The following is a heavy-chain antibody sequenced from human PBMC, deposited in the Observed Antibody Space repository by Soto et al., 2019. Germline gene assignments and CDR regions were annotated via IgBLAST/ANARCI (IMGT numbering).Heavy chain of an antibody. D-gene: IGHD3-22*01. Sequence: ASVEVSCRASGYTFTGYYMHWVRQAPGQGLEWMGWVNPNSGGTNYAQKFQGWVTMTRDASISTAYMELSRLRSDDTAVYYCARDYYDSSGDAFDIWGQGTMVTVS. CDR1: GYTFTGYY. V-gene: IGHV1-2*04. CDR3: ARDYYDSSGDAFDI. CDR2: VNPNSGGT. J-gene: IGHJ3*02.